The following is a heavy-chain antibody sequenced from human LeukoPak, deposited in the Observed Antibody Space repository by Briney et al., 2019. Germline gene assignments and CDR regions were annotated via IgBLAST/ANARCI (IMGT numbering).Heavy chain of an antibody. CDR1: GYTFTSYG. J-gene: IGHJ3*02. D-gene: IGHD3-10*01. V-gene: IGHV1-18*01. CDR2: ISAYNGNT. CDR3: ARDFELLGSGDLGFDAFDI. Sequence: ASVTVSCKASGYTFTSYGIGWVRQAPGQGLEWMGWISAYNGNTNYAQKLQGRVTVTTDTSTSTAYMELRSLRSEDTAVYYGARDFELLGSGDLGFDAFDIWGKGKMVTVSS.